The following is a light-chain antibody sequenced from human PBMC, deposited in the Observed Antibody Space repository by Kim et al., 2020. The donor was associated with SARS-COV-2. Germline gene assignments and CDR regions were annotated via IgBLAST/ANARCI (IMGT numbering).Light chain of an antibody. CDR1: QSISTY. Sequence: SASVGDRVTITCRASQSISTYLNWYQQKPGKAPKLLIYGASSLRSGVPSRFSGSGSGTDFTLTISSLQPEDFASYYCQQSYSTPRTFGQGTKLEI. CDR3: QQSYSTPRT. J-gene: IGKJ2*01. V-gene: IGKV1-39*01. CDR2: GAS.